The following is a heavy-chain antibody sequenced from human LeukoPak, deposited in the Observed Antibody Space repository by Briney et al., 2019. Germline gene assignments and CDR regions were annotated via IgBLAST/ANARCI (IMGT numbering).Heavy chain of an antibody. J-gene: IGHJ6*02. Sequence: PGGSLRLSCVASGFTFDTYWMHWVRQAPGKGLVWVSRIHRDGNNINYADFVQGRFTVSRDNAKNTLYLQTHSLRVEDTAMYYCARGLRDRYGMDVWGQGTTVTVSS. CDR3: ARGLRDRYGMDV. CDR2: IHRDGNNI. CDR1: GFTFDTYW. V-gene: IGHV3-74*01.